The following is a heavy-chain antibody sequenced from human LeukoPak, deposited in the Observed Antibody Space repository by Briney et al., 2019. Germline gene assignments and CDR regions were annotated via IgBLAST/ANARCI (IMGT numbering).Heavy chain of an antibody. CDR1: GITLSNYG. CDR2: ISGSGGST. J-gene: IGHJ4*02. CDR3: AKRAVVIRVILVGFHKEAYYFDS. Sequence: GGSLRLSCAVSGITLSNYGMSWVRQAPGKGLEWVAGISGSGGSTNFADSVKGRFTITRDNPRNTLYLQMNSLRAEDTAVYFCAKRAVVIRVILVGFHKEAYYFDSWGQGALVT. V-gene: IGHV3-23*01. D-gene: IGHD3-22*01.